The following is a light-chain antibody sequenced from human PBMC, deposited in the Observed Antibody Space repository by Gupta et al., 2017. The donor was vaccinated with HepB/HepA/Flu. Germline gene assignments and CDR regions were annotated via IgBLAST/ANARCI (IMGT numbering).Light chain of an antibody. CDR1: SLRGYY. V-gene: IGLV3-19*01. CDR2: GKN. Sequence: SSELTQDPAVSVALGQTVRITCQGDSLRGYYASWYQQKPGQAPVLVIYGKNNRPSGIPDRFSGSSSGNTASLTITGAQAEDEADYYCNSRDSSVNNVVFGGGTKLTVL. J-gene: IGLJ3*02. CDR3: NSRDSSVNNVV.